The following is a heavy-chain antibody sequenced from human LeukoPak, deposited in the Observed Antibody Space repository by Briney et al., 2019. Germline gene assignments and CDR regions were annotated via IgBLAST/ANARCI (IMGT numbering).Heavy chain of an antibody. D-gene: IGHD6-6*01. CDR1: GFAFSSFT. CDR2: ISGSSSTV. Sequence: GGPLRLSCVASGFAFSSFTMNWVRPAPGKGLEWVSYISGSSSTVYYADSVKGRFTISRDNAKNSLFLQMNSLRAEDTAVYYCARELAYWGQGTLVTVSS. CDR3: ARELAY. J-gene: IGHJ4*02. V-gene: IGHV3-48*01.